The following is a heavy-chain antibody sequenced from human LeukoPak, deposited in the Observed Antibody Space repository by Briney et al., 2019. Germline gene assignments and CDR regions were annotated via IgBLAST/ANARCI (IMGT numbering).Heavy chain of an antibody. D-gene: IGHD3-10*02. V-gene: IGHV3-21*01. J-gene: IGHJ6*03. CDR3: AELGITMIGGV. Sequence: GGSLRLSCAASGFTFSSYSMNWVRQAAGKGLEGVSSISSCSSYIYFADSVKDRFTIPRDNAKNSLYLQMNSLRAEDTAVYYCAELGITMIGGVWGKGTTVTISS. CDR2: ISSCSSYI. CDR1: GFTFSSYS.